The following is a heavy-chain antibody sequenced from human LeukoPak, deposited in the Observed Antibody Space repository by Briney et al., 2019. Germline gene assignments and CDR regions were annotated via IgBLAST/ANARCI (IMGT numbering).Heavy chain of an antibody. CDR2: INHSGST. CDR1: GGSFSGYY. CDR3: ARGGLVGATADY. D-gene: IGHD1-26*01. V-gene: IGHV4-34*01. J-gene: IGHJ4*02. Sequence: SETLPLTCAVYGGSFSGYYWSWIRQPPGKGLEWIGEINHSGSTNYNPSLKSRVTISVDTSKNQFSLKLSSVTAADTAVYYCARGGLVGATADYWGQGTLVTVSS.